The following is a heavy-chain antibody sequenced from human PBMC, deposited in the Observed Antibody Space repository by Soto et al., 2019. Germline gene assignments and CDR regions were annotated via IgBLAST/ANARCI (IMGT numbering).Heavy chain of an antibody. CDR3: ARGYRTSWYWFDL. CDR1: GGSVSGGTHY. V-gene: IGHV4-61*01. CDR2: IYNSGST. D-gene: IGHD6-13*01. J-gene: IGHJ2*01. Sequence: QAQLRESGPGPVKPSETLSLTCTVSGGSVSGGTHYWSWIRQPPGKGLEWIGYIYNSGSTNYNPSLKSRVTISVDTSKNQFSLKLSSVRAADTAVYYCARGYRTSWYWFDLWGRGTLVTVSS.